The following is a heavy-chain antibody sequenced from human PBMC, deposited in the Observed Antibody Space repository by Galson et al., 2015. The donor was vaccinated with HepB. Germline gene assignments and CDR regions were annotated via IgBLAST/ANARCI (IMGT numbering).Heavy chain of an antibody. D-gene: IGHD4/OR15-4a*01. CDR2: IYSSGNT. J-gene: IGHJ4*02. CDR3: ARAYGDVEFLGYYYFDS. CDR1: RGSISASGYS. Sequence: PLSLTCAVFRGSISASGYSWSWIRQPPGKGLEWIGYIYSSGNTHYNPSLKSRLTMSIDTSMNRFSLNLISVTAADTAVYYCARAYGDVEFLGYYYFDSWGQGMSVTVSS. V-gene: IGHV4-30-4*07.